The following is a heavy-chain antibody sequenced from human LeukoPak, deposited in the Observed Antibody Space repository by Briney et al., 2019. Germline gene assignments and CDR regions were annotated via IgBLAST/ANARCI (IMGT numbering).Heavy chain of an antibody. J-gene: IGHJ2*01. V-gene: IGHV1-2*02. CDR3: ARVGIAVAGPVWYFDL. CDR2: INPNSGGT. CDR1: GYTFTGYY. Sequence: ASVKVSCKASGYTFTGYYMHWVRQAPGQGLEWMGWINPNSGGTNYAQKFQGRVTMTRDTSISTAYMELSRLRSDDTAVYYCARVGIAVAGPVWYFDLWGRGTLVTVSS. D-gene: IGHD6-19*01.